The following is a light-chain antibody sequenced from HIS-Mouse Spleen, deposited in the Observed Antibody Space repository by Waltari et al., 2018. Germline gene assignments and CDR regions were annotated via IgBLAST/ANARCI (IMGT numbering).Light chain of an antibody. Sequence: SYELTQPPSVSVSPGQTARITCSGDALPKQYAYWYQQKPGQAPVLVIYKDSEMPSGIPERFAGSSSGTTVTLTISGVQAEDEADYYCQSADSSGTYVFGTGTKVTVL. CDR2: KDS. CDR3: QSADSSGTYV. CDR1: ALPKQY. V-gene: IGLV3-25*03. J-gene: IGLJ1*01.